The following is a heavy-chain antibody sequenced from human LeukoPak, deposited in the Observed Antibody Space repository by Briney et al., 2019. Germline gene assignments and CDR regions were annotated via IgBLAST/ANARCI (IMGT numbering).Heavy chain of an antibody. D-gene: IGHD6-25*01. Sequence: GGSLRLSCAASGFTFSSYSMTWVRQAPGKGLEWVSSISSSSSYIYYADSVKGRFTISRDNAKNSLYLQMNSLRAEDTAVYYCARDRRARGPIDYWGQGTLVTVSS. J-gene: IGHJ4*02. CDR1: GFTFSSYS. CDR3: ARDRRARGPIDY. CDR2: ISSSSSYI. V-gene: IGHV3-21*01.